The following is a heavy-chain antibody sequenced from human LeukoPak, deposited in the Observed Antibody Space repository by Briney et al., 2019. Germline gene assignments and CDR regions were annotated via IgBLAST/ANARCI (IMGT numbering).Heavy chain of an antibody. V-gene: IGHV1-2*02. Sequence: ASVKVSCKAFGYTFTSNYMHWVRQAPGQGLEWMGWINPNSGGTNYAQKFQGRVTMTRDTSISTAYMELSRLRSDDTAVYYCARGRGGRDYYGSGSYYTWGQGTLVTVSS. J-gene: IGHJ4*02. CDR1: GYTFTSNY. D-gene: IGHD3-10*01. CDR3: ARGRGGRDYYGSGSYYT. CDR2: INPNSGGT.